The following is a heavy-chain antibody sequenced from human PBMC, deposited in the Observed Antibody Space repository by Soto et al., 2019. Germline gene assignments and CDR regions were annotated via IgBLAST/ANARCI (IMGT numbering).Heavy chain of an antibody. V-gene: IGHV3-66*01. CDR3: ARGGFRWAFDT. D-gene: IGHD2-15*01. J-gene: IGHJ3*02. Sequence: GGSLRLSCAASESTVVDNYMSWVRQAPGKGLEWVSVIYTGGSTYYADSVKARFTISRDNSKNTLNLQMNSLRAEDTAVYYCARGGFRWAFDTWGQGTMVTVSS. CDR2: IYTGGST. CDR1: ESTVVDNY.